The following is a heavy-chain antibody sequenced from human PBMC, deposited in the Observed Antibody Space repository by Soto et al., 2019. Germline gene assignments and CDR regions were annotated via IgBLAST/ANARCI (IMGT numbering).Heavy chain of an antibody. CDR1: GFTFSSYG. V-gene: IGHV3-33*01. CDR2: IWYDGSNK. CDR3: ARGSSSWTNNWFDP. D-gene: IGHD6-13*01. J-gene: IGHJ5*02. Sequence: QVQLVESGGGVVQPGRSLRLSCAASGFTFSSYGMHWVRQAPGKGLEWVAVIWYDGSNKYYADSVKGRFTISRDNSKNPLYLQMNSLRAEDTAVYYCARGSSSWTNNWFDPWGQGTLVTVSS.